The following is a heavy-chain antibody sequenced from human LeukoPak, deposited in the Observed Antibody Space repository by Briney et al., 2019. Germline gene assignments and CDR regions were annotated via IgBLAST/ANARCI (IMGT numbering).Heavy chain of an antibody. CDR2: IRSKAYGGTT. CDR3: TSEVGATRASWDAFDI. J-gene: IGHJ3*02. CDR1: GFTFGDYA. V-gene: IGHV3-49*03. Sequence: GGSLRLSCTASGFTFGDYAMSWFRQAPGKGLEWVGFIRSKAYGGTTEYAASVKGRFTISRDDSKSIAYLQMNSLKTEDTAVYYCTSEVGATRASWDAFDIWGQGTMVTVSS. D-gene: IGHD1-26*01.